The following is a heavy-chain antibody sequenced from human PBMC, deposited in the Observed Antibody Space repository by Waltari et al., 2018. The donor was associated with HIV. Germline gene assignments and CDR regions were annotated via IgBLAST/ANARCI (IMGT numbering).Heavy chain of an antibody. CDR3: ASSKGSLGGPPIDY. V-gene: IGHV1-3*01. J-gene: IGHJ4*02. CDR1: GYTFPPYA. CDR2: INAGNGNT. D-gene: IGHD2-2*01. Sequence: QVQLVQSGAEVKKPEASVKVSCKAYGYTFPPYAMHLVRQAPGQRLEWMGWINAGNGNTKYSQKFQGRVTITRDTSASTAYMELSSLRSEDTAVYYCASSKGSLGGPPIDYWGQGTLVTVSS.